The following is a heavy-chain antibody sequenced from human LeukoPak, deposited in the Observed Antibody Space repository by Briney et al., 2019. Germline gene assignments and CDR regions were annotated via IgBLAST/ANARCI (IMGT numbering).Heavy chain of an antibody. D-gene: IGHD1-26*01. V-gene: IGHV1-2*06. CDR3: ATQYSGSSRLLGY. CDR1: GYTFTGYY. Sequence: ASVKVSCKASGYTFTGYYMHWVRQAPGQGPEWMGRINPNSGGTNYAQKFQGRVTMTRDTSISTAYMELSRLRSDDTAVYYCATQYSGSSRLLGYWGQGTLVTVSS. J-gene: IGHJ4*02. CDR2: INPNSGGT.